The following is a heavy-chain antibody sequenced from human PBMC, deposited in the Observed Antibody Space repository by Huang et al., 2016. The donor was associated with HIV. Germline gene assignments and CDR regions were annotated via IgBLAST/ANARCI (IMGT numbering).Heavy chain of an antibody. D-gene: IGHD1-26*01. CDR3: VREKAAFGWELQDY. CDR1: GFTFSNDG. Sequence: QVHLVESGGGVVQPGRSLRLSCVASGFTFSNDGMAWVRQAPGKGREWVTIISNDGANKYYADSVKVRFTISRDISMDTLYLQMNNLRADDTAVYYCVREKAAFGWELQDYWGQGTLVTVSS. CDR2: ISNDGANK. V-gene: IGHV3-30*19. J-gene: IGHJ4*02.